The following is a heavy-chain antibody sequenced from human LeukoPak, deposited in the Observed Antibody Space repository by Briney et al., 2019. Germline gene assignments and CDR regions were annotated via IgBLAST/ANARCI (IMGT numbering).Heavy chain of an antibody. CDR3: ARDRSRVERGYFDY. D-gene: IGHD5-24*01. CDR2: IIPIFGTA. Sequence: SVKVSRKASGGTFSSYAISWVRQAPGQGLEWMGGIIPIFGTANYAQKFQGRVTITADESTSTAYMELSSLRSEDTAVYYCARDRSRVERGYFDYWGQGTLVTVSS. CDR1: GGTFSSYA. V-gene: IGHV1-69*13. J-gene: IGHJ4*02.